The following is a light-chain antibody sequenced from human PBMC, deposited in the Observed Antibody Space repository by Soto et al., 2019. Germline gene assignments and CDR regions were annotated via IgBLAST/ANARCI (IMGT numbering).Light chain of an antibody. CDR3: QQYGSSST. Sequence: LFTQSTGTVSVSPGERASLSCRASQGVSSNLAWYQQKPGQAPRLLIYGASNRATGIPDRFSGSGSGTDFTLTISRLEPEDFAVYCCQQYGSSSTFGQGTRLEIK. J-gene: IGKJ5*01. V-gene: IGKV3-20*01. CDR1: QGVSSN. CDR2: GAS.